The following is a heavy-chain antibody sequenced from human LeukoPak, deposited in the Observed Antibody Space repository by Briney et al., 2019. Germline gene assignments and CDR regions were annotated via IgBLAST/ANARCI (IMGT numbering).Heavy chain of an antibody. CDR3: AKRGIAVADY. Sequence: GGSLRLSCAASGFTFSSYGTHWVRQAPGKGLEWVAFIRYDGSNKYYADSVKGRFTISRDNSKNTLYLQMNSLRAEDTAVYYCAKRGIAVADYWGQGTLVTVSS. J-gene: IGHJ4*02. CDR2: IRYDGSNK. D-gene: IGHD6-19*01. V-gene: IGHV3-30*02. CDR1: GFTFSSYG.